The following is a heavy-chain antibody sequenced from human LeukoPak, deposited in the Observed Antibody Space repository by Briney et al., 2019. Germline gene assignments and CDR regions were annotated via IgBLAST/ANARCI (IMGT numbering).Heavy chain of an antibody. D-gene: IGHD3-22*01. CDR2: ISGGGGST. Sequence: GGSLRLSCAASEFTFSNYAMNWVRQAPGKGLEWVSGISGGGGSTYYADSVKGRFTISRDNSKNTLYLQMDSLRAEDTALYYCAKGFYDNSASGVFDIWGQGTMVTVSS. J-gene: IGHJ3*02. CDR3: AKGFYDNSASGVFDI. CDR1: EFTFSNYA. V-gene: IGHV3-23*01.